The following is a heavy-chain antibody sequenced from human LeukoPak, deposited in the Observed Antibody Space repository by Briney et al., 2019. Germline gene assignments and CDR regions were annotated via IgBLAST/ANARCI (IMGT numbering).Heavy chain of an antibody. J-gene: IGHJ4*02. D-gene: IGHD1-7*01. CDR3: AKDLTGTLDY. Sequence: GRSLRLSCAASGFTFSSFGMHWVRQAPGKGLEWVAVIWYDGSNKYYADSVKGRFTISRDNSKNTLYLQMNSLRAEDTAVYYCAKDLTGTLDYWGQGTLVTVSS. V-gene: IGHV3-33*06. CDR2: IWYDGSNK. CDR1: GFTFSSFG.